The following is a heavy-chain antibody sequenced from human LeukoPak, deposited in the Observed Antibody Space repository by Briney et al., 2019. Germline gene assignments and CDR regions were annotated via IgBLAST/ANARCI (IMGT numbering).Heavy chain of an antibody. V-gene: IGHV4-30-2*01. CDR3: ARVSSSSWWALDY. Sequence: PSQTLSLTCTVSGGSISSGGYYWSWIRQPPGKGLEWIGYIYHSGSTYYNPSLKSRVTISVDRSKNQFSLKLSSVTAADTAVYYCARVSSSSWWALDYWGQGTLVTVSS. CDR2: IYHSGST. D-gene: IGHD6-13*01. CDR1: GGSISSGGYY. J-gene: IGHJ4*02.